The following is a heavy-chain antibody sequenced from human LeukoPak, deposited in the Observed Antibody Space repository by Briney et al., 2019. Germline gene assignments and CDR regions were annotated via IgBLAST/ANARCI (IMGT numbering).Heavy chain of an antibody. CDR1: GFTFSSYD. D-gene: IGHD1-7*01. J-gene: IGHJ4*02. V-gene: IGHV3-13*01. CDR3: ARGPIVGITETKGYFDY. CDR2: IGTAADT. Sequence: GGSLRLSCAASGFTFSSYDMHWVRQAPGRGLEWVSSIGTAADTYSPGSVKGRFTISRENAKNSLYLQMNSLRAGDTAVYYCARGPIVGITETKGYFDYWGQGILDTVSS.